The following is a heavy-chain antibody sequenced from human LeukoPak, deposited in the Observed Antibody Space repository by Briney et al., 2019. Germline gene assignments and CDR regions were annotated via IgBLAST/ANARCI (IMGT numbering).Heavy chain of an antibody. CDR2: ISYDGSNK. V-gene: IGHV3-30-3*01. CDR1: GFTFSRYA. Sequence: GGSLSLSCAASGFTFSRYAMHWVRQAPGKGLEWAAVISYDGSNKYYADSVKGRFTISRDNSKNTLYLQMNSLRTEDTAVYYCASGYSSCWSYFDDWGQGTLVTVSS. CDR3: ASGYSSCWSYFDD. D-gene: IGHD6-13*01. J-gene: IGHJ4*02.